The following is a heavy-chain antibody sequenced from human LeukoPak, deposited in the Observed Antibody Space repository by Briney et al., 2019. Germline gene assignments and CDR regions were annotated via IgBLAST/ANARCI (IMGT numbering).Heavy chain of an antibody. Sequence: PGGSLRLSCAASGFTFSSYSMNWVRQAPGKGLEWVSYISGSSSTIYYANSVKGRFTISRDSSKNTLYLQMGSLRPEDMAVYYCARVAAVGTAAFDIWGQGTMVTVSS. J-gene: IGHJ3*02. D-gene: IGHD6-13*01. CDR3: ARVAAVGTAAFDI. CDR2: ISGSSSTI. CDR1: GFTFSSYS. V-gene: IGHV3-48*01.